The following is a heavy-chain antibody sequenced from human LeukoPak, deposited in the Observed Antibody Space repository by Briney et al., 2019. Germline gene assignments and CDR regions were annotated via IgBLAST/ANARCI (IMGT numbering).Heavy chain of an antibody. D-gene: IGHD4-23*01. CDR3: AKEDYGGNSGTLDY. J-gene: IGHJ4*02. Sequence: PGGSLRLSCAASGFTFSSYGMHWVRQAPGKGLEWVAVISYDGSNKYYADSVKGRFTISRDNSKNTLYLQMNSLRAEDTAVYYCAKEDYGGNSGTLDYWGQGTLVTVSS. CDR1: GFTFSSYG. CDR2: ISYDGSNK. V-gene: IGHV3-30*18.